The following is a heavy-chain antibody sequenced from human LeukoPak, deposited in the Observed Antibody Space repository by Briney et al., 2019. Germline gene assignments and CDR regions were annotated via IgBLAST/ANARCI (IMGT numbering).Heavy chain of an antibody. CDR1: GFTFSSYA. Sequence: GGSLRLSCAASGFTFSSYAMSWVRQAPGKGLEWVSAVSYSGAGTYYADSVKGRFTISRDNSKNTLYLQMNSLRAEDTAVYYCAKGDYGDFPLRYWGQGTLVTVSS. CDR2: VSYSGAGT. V-gene: IGHV3-23*01. CDR3: AKGDYGDFPLRY. J-gene: IGHJ4*02. D-gene: IGHD4-17*01.